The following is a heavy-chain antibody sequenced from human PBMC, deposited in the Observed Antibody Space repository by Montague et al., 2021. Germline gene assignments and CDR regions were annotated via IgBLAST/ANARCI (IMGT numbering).Heavy chain of an antibody. Sequence: SLRLSCAASGITFSGYAMTWVRQAPGKGLEWVSGISGGSENTYYADSVKGRFTISRDNSKNTLYLQMNSLRVDDTAAYYYAKCLTMGGHCFFDCWGQGTLVTVSS. CDR2: ISGGSENT. D-gene: IGHD2-21*02. V-gene: IGHV3-23*01. CDR1: GITFSGYA. CDR3: AKCLTMGGHCFFDC. J-gene: IGHJ4*02.